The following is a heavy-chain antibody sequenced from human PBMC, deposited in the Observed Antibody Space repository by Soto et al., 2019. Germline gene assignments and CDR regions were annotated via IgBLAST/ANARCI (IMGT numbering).Heavy chain of an antibody. D-gene: IGHD5-12*01. Sequence: ASVKVSCKASGGTFSSYTISWVRQAPGQGLEWMGRIIPILGIANYAQKFQGRVTITADKSTSTAYMELSSLRSEDTAVYYCARDTPGRDGYNYAPNFDYWGQGTLVTVSS. CDR3: ARDTPGRDGYNYAPNFDY. CDR2: IIPILGIA. V-gene: IGHV1-69*04. J-gene: IGHJ4*02. CDR1: GGTFSSYT.